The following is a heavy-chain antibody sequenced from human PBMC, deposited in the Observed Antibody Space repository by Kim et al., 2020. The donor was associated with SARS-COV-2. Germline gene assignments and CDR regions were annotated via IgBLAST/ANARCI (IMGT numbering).Heavy chain of an antibody. CDR1: GFTFSSYG. J-gene: IGHJ6*02. Sequence: GGSLRLSCAASGFTFSSYGMHWVRQAPGKGLEWVAVISYDGSNIYYADSVKGRFTISRDNSKNTLYLQMNSLRAEDTAMYYCAKDGTPGWGHKSYYYYGMDVWGQGATVTVSS. CDR2: ISYDGSNI. D-gene: IGHD3-16*01. V-gene: IGHV3-30*18. CDR3: AKDGTPGWGHKSYYYYGMDV.